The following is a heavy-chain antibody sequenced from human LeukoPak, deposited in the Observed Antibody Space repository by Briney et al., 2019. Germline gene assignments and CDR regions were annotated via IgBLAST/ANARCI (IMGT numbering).Heavy chain of an antibody. J-gene: IGHJ6*04. V-gene: IGHV1-69*13. CDR3: AREIDYGDGIYYYYGMDV. D-gene: IGHD4-17*01. CDR2: IIPIFGTA. Sequence: SVKVSCKASGGTFSSYAISWVRQAPGQGLEWMGGIIPIFGTANYAQKFQGRVTITADESTSTAYMELSSLRSGDTAVYYCAREIDYGDGIYYYYGMDVWGKGTTVTVSS. CDR1: GGTFSSYA.